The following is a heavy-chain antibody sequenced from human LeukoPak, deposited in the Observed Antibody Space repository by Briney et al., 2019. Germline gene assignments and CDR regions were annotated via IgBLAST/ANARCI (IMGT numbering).Heavy chain of an antibody. CDR3: ARGHSSSPNWFDP. V-gene: IGHV3-7*04. J-gene: IGHJ5*02. Sequence: GGSLRLSCGASGFAFSSYWISWVRQAPGKGLEWLASIKQDGSEKYYVDSVKGRFTISRDNAKNSLYLQMNSLRAEDTAVYYCARGHSSSPNWFDPWGQGTLVTVSS. D-gene: IGHD6-13*01. CDR2: IKQDGSEK. CDR1: GFAFSSYW.